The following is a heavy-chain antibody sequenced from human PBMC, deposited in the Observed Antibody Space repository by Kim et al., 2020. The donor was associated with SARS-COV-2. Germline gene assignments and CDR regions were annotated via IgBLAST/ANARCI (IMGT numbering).Heavy chain of an antibody. D-gene: IGHD3-10*01. V-gene: IGHV3-23*01. J-gene: IGHJ4*02. CDR3: AKDGSGGGFDS. Sequence: RFYASSVKGSFIISGDNTKSTLYRQMSILRAEDTAVYYCAKDGSGGGFDSWGQGTLVTVSS. CDR2: R.